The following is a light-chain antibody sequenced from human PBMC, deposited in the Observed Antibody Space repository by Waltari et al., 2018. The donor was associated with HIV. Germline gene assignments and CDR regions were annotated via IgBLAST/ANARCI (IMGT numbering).Light chain of an antibody. V-gene: IGLV1-44*01. CDR3: GVWDDSLSGQAV. J-gene: IGLJ2*01. CDR2: GDD. CDR1: SSNIASNT. Sequence: QSLLTQPASVSGPPGQRVTISCSGSSSNIASNTVSRAQQLPGAAPKLFLFGDDLRPSGVPDRFSGSKSGTSASLAISGLQCEDEAVYFCGVWDDSLSGQAVFGGGTMLTVL.